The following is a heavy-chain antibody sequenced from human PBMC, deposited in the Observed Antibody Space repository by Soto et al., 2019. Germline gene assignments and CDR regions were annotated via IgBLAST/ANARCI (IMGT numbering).Heavy chain of an antibody. J-gene: IGHJ6*02. CDR2: ISYDGSNK. CDR1: GFTFSSYA. V-gene: IGHV3-30-3*01. CDR3: ARDTYCSSTSCLDLYGMDV. Sequence: GESLKICCAASGFTFSSYAMHWVRQAPGKGLEWVAVISYDGSNKYYADSVKGRFTISRDNSKNTLYLQMNSLRAEDTAVYYCARDTYCSSTSCLDLYGMDVWGQGTTVTVSS. D-gene: IGHD2-2*01.